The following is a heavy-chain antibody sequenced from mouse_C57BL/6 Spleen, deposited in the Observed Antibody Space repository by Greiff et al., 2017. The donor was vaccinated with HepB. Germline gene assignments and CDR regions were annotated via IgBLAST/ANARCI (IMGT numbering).Heavy chain of an antibody. CDR3: ARDYDTGAY. J-gene: IGHJ3*01. CDR1: GYSITSGYY. Sequence: EVKLEESGPGLVKPSQSLSLTCSVTGYSITSGYYWNWIRQFPGNKLEWMGYISYDGSNNYNPSLKNRISITRDTSKNQFFLKLNSVTTEDTATYYCARDYDTGAYWGQGTLVTVSA. D-gene: IGHD2-12*01. V-gene: IGHV3-6*01. CDR2: ISYDGSN.